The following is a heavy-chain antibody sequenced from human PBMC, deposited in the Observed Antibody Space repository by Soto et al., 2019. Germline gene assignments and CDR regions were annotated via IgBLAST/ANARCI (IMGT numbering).Heavy chain of an antibody. Sequence: ASVKVSCKASGYTFTSYGISLLLQAPGQGLEWMGWISAYNGNTNYAQKLQGRVTMTTDTSTSTAYMELRSLRSDDTAVYYCARITLLYSNYGMDVWGQGTTVTVSS. CDR1: GYTFTSYG. J-gene: IGHJ6*02. D-gene: IGHD6-13*01. CDR3: ARITLLYSNYGMDV. V-gene: IGHV1-18*01. CDR2: ISAYNGNT.